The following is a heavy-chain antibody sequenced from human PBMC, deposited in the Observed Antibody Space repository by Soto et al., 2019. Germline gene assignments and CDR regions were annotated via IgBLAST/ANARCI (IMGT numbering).Heavy chain of an antibody. Sequence: GGSLRLSCAASGFTFSSYSMNWVRQAPGKGLEWVSSISSSSSYIYYADSVKGRFTISRDNAKNSLYLQMNSLRAEDTAVYYCARSLSSSPTSVYGMDVWGQGTTVTVSS. CDR2: ISSSSSYI. CDR3: ARSLSSSPTSVYGMDV. D-gene: IGHD6-13*01. J-gene: IGHJ6*02. CDR1: GFTFSSYS. V-gene: IGHV3-21*01.